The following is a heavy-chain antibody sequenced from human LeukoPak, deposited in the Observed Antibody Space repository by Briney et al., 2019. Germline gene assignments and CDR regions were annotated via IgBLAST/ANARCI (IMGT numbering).Heavy chain of an antibody. D-gene: IGHD3-3*01. Sequence: ASVKVSCKASRYTFTSYGISWVRQAPGQGLEWMGWISAYNGNTNYAQKLQGRVTMTTDPSTSTASMELASLTSDDTALYYRSTEGNYDYWSGYVYYYYCYMDVGGKGTMVTVSS. CDR2: ISAYNGNT. J-gene: IGHJ6*03. CDR3: STEGNYDYWSGYVYYYYCYMDV. CDR1: RYTFTSYG. V-gene: IGHV1-18*01.